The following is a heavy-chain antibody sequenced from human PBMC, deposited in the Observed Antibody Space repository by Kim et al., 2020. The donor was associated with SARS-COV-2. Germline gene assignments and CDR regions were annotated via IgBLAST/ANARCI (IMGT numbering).Heavy chain of an antibody. J-gene: IGHJ5*02. Sequence: SETLSLTCAVSGGSISSSNWWSWVRQPPGKGLEWIGEIYHSGSTNYNPSLKSRVTISVDKSKNQFSLKLSSVTAADTAVYYCARRIVLVVAAGSWFDPWGQGTLVTVSS. D-gene: IGHD2-15*01. CDR2: IYHSGST. CDR1: GGSISSSNW. CDR3: ARRIVLVVAAGSWFDP. V-gene: IGHV4-4*02.